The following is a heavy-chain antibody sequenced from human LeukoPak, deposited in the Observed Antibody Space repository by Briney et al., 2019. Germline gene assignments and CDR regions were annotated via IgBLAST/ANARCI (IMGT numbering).Heavy chain of an antibody. J-gene: IGHJ4*02. CDR2: INPNSGGT. D-gene: IGHD2-2*01. CDR1: GYTFTGYY. CDR3: ARDHYCSSTSCYPDY. Sequence: ASVKVSCKASGYTFTGYYMHWVRQAPGQGLEWMGWINPNSGGTNYAQKFQGRVTMTRDTSISTAYMELSRLRSDDTAVCYCARDHYCSSTSCYPDYWGQGTLVTVSS. V-gene: IGHV1-2*02.